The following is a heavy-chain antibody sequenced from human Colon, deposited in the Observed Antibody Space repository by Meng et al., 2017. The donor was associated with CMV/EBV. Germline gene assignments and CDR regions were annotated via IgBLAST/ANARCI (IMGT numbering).Heavy chain of an antibody. CDR3: ARGKQAGFDL. CDR1: GGTFDTST. Sequence: QVQQVRLGVEVKKPWSSVKVSCKASGGTFDTSTFNWVRQAPGQGLEWMGGIIPMFGSPSYSQKFRGRVTITADELEVNSLRSEDTAVYYCARGKQAGFDLWGQGTLVTVSS. D-gene: IGHD6-13*01. V-gene: IGHV1-69*12. J-gene: IGHJ5*02. CDR2: IIPMFGSP.